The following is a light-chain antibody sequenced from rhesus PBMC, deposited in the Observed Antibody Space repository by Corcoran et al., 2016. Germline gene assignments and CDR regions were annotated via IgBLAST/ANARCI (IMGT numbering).Light chain of an antibody. Sequence: DIQMTQSPSSLSASVGDRVTITCRASQGITNDLAWYQQKPGEIPKLLIYEASSLQSGIPSRFRGSGDGTDVTLTISSLQSEDVATYYCQHYYSTPLTFSQGTKVEIK. CDR1: QGITND. CDR2: EAS. CDR3: QHYYSTPLT. J-gene: IGKJ1*01. V-gene: IGKV1-25*01.